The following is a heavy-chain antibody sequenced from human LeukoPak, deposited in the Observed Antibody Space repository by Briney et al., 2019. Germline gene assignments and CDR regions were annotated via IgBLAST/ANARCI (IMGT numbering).Heavy chain of an antibody. Sequence: ASVKVSCKASGGTFSSYAISWVRQAPGQGLEWMGGIIPIFGTANYAQKFQGRVTITTDESTSTAYMELSSLRSEDTAVYYCASSKVGWNYISEQFDYWGQGTLVTVSS. J-gene: IGHJ4*02. CDR2: IIPIFGTA. D-gene: IGHD1-7*01. CDR3: ASSKVGWNYISEQFDY. CDR1: GGTFSSYA. V-gene: IGHV1-69*05.